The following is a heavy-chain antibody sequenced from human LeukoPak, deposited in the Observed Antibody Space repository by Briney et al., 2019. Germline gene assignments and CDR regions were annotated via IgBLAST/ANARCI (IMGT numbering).Heavy chain of an antibody. D-gene: IGHD3-10*02. CDR3: AELGITMIGGV. Sequence: GGSLRLSCAASGFTFSAYSMNWVRQAPGKGLEWVSSISSSSSYIYYADSVKGRFTISRDNAKNSLYLQMNSLRAEDTAVYYCAELGITMIGGVWGKETTVTISS. V-gene: IGHV3-21*01. CDR2: ISSSSSYI. CDR1: GFTFSAYS. J-gene: IGHJ6*04.